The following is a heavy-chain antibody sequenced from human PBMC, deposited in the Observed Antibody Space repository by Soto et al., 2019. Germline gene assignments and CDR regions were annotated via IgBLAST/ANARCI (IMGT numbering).Heavy chain of an antibody. CDR1: GDAFGNHA. CDR3: ARAGSDSAKYFYYGMDV. D-gene: IGHD6-25*01. V-gene: IGHV1-69*01. J-gene: IGHJ6*02. Sequence: QVQLVQSAAEVREPGSSVKVSCKTSGDAFGNHAISWVRQAPGHGLEWMGGIIPIFGTLNYAQKFQDRLTITADESATTAYMKLDSLRPDDSAMYYCARAGSDSAKYFYYGMDVWGRGTAVTVSS. CDR2: IIPIFGTL.